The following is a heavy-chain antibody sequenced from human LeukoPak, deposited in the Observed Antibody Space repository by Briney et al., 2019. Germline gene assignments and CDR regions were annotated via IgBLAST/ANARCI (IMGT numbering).Heavy chain of an antibody. J-gene: IGHJ4*02. CDR1: GFSFGDSD. V-gene: IGHV3-23*01. Sequence: PGGSLRLSCAASGFSFGDSDMNWFRQAPGEGPQWVANINYLGHFTSYADSVKGRFTIARDNSKNTLFLQMDGLRVEDTALYYCAKDPNWEGGYWGQGILVNVSS. CDR2: INYLGHFT. D-gene: IGHD1-1*01. CDR3: AKDPNWEGGY.